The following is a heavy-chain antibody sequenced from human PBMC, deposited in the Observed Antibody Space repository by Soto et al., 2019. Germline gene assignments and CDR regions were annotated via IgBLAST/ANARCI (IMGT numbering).Heavy chain of an antibody. J-gene: IGHJ5*02. CDR3: ARGLYSNWNYWYWFHP. CDR2: IIPIFGTA. V-gene: IGHV1-69*13. CDR1: GGAFSSYA. Sequence: SVKVSCKASGGAFSSYAISWVRQAPGQGLEWMGGIIPIFGTANYAQKFQGRVSITADESTSTAYMELSSLRSEDTAVYYCARGLYSNWNYWYWFHPWSQGTLVTVSS. D-gene: IGHD1-7*01.